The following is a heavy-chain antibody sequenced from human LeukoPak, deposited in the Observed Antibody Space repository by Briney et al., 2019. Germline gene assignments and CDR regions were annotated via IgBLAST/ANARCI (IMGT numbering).Heavy chain of an antibody. J-gene: IGHJ2*01. V-gene: IGHV1-8*01. Sequence: GASVKVSCKASGYTFTSYDINWVRQATGQGLEWMGWMNPNSGNTGYAQKFQGRVTMTEDTSTDTAYMELSSLRSEDTAVYYCATGHSSGWYWDFDLWGRGTLVTVSS. CDR2: MNPNSGNT. CDR1: GYTFTSYD. CDR3: ATGHSSGWYWDFDL. D-gene: IGHD6-19*01.